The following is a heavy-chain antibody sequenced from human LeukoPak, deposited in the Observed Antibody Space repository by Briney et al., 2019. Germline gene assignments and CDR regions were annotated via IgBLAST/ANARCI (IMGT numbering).Heavy chain of an antibody. V-gene: IGHV3-43*01. CDR1: GFNFDRYT. CDR3: AKELDTMFFDY. CDR2: AGWAGGTT. J-gene: IGHJ4*02. Sequence: GGPLRLSCATSGFNFDRYTIHWVRQAPGKGLEWVSLAGWAGGTTFYSDSVRGRFTISRDSGRKSVYLQMNSLTTDDTAFYYCAKELDTMFFDYWGQGALVTVSS. D-gene: IGHD3-10*02.